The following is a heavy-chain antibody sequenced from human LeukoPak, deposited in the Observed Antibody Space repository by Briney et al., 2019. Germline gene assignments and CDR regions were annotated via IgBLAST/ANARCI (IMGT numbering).Heavy chain of an antibody. D-gene: IGHD1-26*01. CDR1: GFTFSSYG. V-gene: IGHV3-33*06. J-gene: IGHJ3*02. CDR2: IWYDGSNK. CDR3: AKVVSGSFDAFDI. Sequence: PGRSLRLSCAASGFTFSSYGMHWVRQAPGKGLEWVAVIWYDGSNKYYADSVKGRFTISRDNSKNTLYLQMNSLRAEDTAVYYCAKVVSGSFDAFDIWGQGTMVTVSS.